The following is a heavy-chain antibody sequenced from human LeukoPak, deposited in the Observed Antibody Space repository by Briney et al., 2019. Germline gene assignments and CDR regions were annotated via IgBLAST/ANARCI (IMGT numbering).Heavy chain of an antibody. V-gene: IGHV1-2*02. J-gene: IGHJ6*03. D-gene: IGHD4-17*01. Sequence: ASVKVSCKASGYTFTSYAMNGVRQAPGQGLEWMGWVNPNSGDTNYAQKFQGGVTMTRDTSISTAYMGLSRLRSDDTAFYYCARGLDDYGNSYYYMDVWGKGTTVTISS. CDR2: VNPNSGDT. CDR3: ARGLDDYGNSYYYMDV. CDR1: GYTFTSYA.